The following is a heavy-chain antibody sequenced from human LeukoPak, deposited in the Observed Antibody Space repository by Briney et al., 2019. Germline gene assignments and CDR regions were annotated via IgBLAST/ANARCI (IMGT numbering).Heavy chain of an antibody. CDR2: IPISGNT. CDR1: VGSISRYY. CDR3: ARPLFDILTGYGTDWFDP. V-gene: IGHV4-4*07. Sequence: SGTLSLTCSVSVGSISRYYWSWIRQTAGKGLEWIGRIPISGNTNYNPSLESRLTMSIDTSKSQVSLRLSSVTAADTAVYYCARPLFDILTGYGTDWFDPWGQGTLVTVSS. D-gene: IGHD3-9*01. J-gene: IGHJ5*02.